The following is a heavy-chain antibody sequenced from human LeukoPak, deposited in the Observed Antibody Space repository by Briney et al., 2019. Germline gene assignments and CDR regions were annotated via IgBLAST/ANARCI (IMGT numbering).Heavy chain of an antibody. CDR3: ARSVTTYPNAFDI. D-gene: IGHD1-1*01. CDR1: GFTFSSYS. Sequence: GGSLRLSRAASGFTFSSYSMNWVRQAPGKGLEWVSSISSSSSYIYYADSVKGRFTISRDNAKNSLYLQMNSLRAEDTAVYYCARSVTTYPNAFDIWGQGTMVTVSS. V-gene: IGHV3-21*01. J-gene: IGHJ3*02. CDR2: ISSSSSYI.